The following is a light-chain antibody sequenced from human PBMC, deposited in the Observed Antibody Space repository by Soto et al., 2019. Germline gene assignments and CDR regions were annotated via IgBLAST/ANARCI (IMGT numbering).Light chain of an antibody. V-gene: IGKV3-11*01. Sequence: EIVLAQSPATLSLSPGEGVTLSWRASQSVSNSLAWYQQKPGQPPRLLIYDVSNRATGVPDRFSGSGSGTDFTLTISRLEPEDFAVYYCQHCQPYGDSPPLTFGGGTKVDIK. CDR3: QHCQPYGDSPPLT. J-gene: IGKJ4*01. CDR1: QSVSNS. CDR2: DVS.